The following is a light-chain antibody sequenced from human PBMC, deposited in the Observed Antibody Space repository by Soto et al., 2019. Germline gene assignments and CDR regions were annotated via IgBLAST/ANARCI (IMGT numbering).Light chain of an antibody. CDR2: GAS. V-gene: IGKV3-20*01. CDR3: QQYTGPPTT. CDR1: QSVSSSY. Sequence: EIVLTQSPGTLSLSPGERATLSCSASQSVSSSYLAWYQQKPGQAPRLLIYGASSRATGIPDRFSGSGSGTDFTLTITRLEPEDSAVYFCQQYTGPPTTFGQGTRLEI. J-gene: IGKJ5*01.